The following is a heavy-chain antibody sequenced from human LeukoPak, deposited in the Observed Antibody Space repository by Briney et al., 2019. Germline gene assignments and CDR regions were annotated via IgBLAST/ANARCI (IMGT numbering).Heavy chain of an antibody. D-gene: IGHD3-22*01. Sequence: PGGSLRLSCAASGFTFSSYAMSWVRQAPGKGLEWVSAISGSGGSTFYADSVKGRFTISRDDSKNTAYLQMNSLKTEDTAVYYCIAYYYDSSGETYAFDIWGQGTMVTVSS. CDR3: IAYYYDSSGETYAFDI. V-gene: IGHV3-23*01. J-gene: IGHJ3*02. CDR1: GFTFSSYA. CDR2: ISGSGGST.